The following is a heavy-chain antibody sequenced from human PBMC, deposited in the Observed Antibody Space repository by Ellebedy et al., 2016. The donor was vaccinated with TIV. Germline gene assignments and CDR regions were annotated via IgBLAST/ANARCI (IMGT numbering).Heavy chain of an antibody. D-gene: IGHD2-2*02. CDR2: IKQDGSET. CDR3: ARSPYTGYSDLGFDY. Sequence: GESLKISCAASGFTFSNYWMSWVRQAPGKGQEWVANIKQDGSETYYVDSVKGRFTISRDNAKNSLYLQMNSLRADDTAVYYCARSPYTGYSDLGFDYWGQGSLVTVSS. J-gene: IGHJ4*02. V-gene: IGHV3-7*01. CDR1: GFTFSNYW.